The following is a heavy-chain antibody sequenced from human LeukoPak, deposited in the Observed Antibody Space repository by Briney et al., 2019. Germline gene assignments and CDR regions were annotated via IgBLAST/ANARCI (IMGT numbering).Heavy chain of an antibody. CDR2: IYYSGST. CDR1: GGSISSSNYY. D-gene: IGHD3-22*01. V-gene: IGHV4-39*07. J-gene: IGHJ4*02. Sequence: SETLSLTCTVSGGSISSSNYYWGWVRQPPGKGLEWIGSIYYSGSTYYNPSLKSRVTISVDRSTNQFSLKLSSVTAADTAVYYCARVRRGYDSSGYKFDYWGQGTLVTVSS. CDR3: ARVRRGYDSSGYKFDY.